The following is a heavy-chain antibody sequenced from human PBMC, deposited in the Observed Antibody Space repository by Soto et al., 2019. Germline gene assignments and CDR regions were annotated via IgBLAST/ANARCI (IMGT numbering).Heavy chain of an antibody. CDR2: IIPIFGTA. Sequence: SVKVSCKASGGTFSSYAISWVRQAPGQGLEWMGGIIPIFGTANYAQKFQGRVTITADESTSTAYMELSSLRSEDTAVYYCARAPLGIIVAPDFWGQGTLVTVSS. V-gene: IGHV1-69*13. CDR1: GGTFSSYA. J-gene: IGHJ4*02. CDR3: ARAPLGIIVAPDF. D-gene: IGHD3-22*01.